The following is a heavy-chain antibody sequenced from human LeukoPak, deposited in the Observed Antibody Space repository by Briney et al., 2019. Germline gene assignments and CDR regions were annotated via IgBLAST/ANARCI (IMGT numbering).Heavy chain of an antibody. D-gene: IGHD4-23*01. J-gene: IGHJ4*02. V-gene: IGHV3-53*01. CDR1: GFTVSSNF. CDR3: ARLKGTVATRVDY. Sequence: GGALRVSCAASGFTVSSNFMIWVRPAPRKGLEGVAVIYSGGYTYYADSVKGRFTISRDKSKNTLYLQMNSLRAEDTAVYYCARLKGTVATRVDYWGQGTLVTVAS. CDR2: IYSGGYT.